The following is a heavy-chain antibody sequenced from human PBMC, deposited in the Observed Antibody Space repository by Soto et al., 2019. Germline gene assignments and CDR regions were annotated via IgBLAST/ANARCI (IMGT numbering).Heavy chain of an antibody. V-gene: IGHV4-30-4*01. D-gene: IGHD3-10*01. CDR1: GGSISSGGYY. J-gene: IGHJ3*02. CDR2: ISHSGNT. CDR3: ARDSRRFGEGTFDI. Sequence: SETLSLTCTVSGGSISSGGYYWTWIRQPPGKGLEWIGYISHSGNTYYNSSLKSRITISVDTSKNQFSLKLSSVTAADTAVYYCARDSRRFGEGTFDIWGQGTMVTVSS.